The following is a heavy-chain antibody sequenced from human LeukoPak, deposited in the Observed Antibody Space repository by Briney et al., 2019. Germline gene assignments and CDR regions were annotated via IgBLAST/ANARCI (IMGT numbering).Heavy chain of an antibody. CDR2: IYYSGTT. D-gene: IGHD3-22*01. CDR1: GGSISSSTYY. CDR3: AREREDYYDSSGYYYVPFDY. Sequence: PSETLSLTCTVSGGSISSSTYYWAWVRQPPGKGLEWIASIYYSGTTYYNPSLKSRVTMSVDTSKNQFSLKLSSVTAADTAVYYCAREREDYYDSSGYYYVPFDYWGQGTLVTVSS. V-gene: IGHV4-39*07. J-gene: IGHJ4*02.